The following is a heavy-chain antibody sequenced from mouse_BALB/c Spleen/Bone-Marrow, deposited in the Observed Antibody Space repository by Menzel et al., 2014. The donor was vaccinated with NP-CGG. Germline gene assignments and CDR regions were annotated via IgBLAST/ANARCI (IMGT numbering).Heavy chain of an antibody. D-gene: IGHD2-4*01. CDR3: EKGYDYTSCFAY. CDR1: GFSFSGYG. Sequence: EVQLVESGGGLVQPGGSLKLSCAASGFSFSGYGMSWVRQTPDKRLELVATINSNGGSTYYSDSVKGRFTISRDNAKNTLSLQLRSLKSEDTAMYYWEKGYDYTSCFAYGAQGTLFPVSA. J-gene: IGHJ3*01. V-gene: IGHV5-6-3*01. CDR2: INSNGGST.